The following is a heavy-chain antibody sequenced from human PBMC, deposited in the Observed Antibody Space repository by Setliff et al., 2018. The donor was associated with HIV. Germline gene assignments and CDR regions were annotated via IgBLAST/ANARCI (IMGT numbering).Heavy chain of an antibody. Sequence: PSETLSLTCSVSGYFIRSGYYWGWIRQTPGKGLEWLGSIYHRGSTYYKPSLKSRVSISVDTSKNRFPLGLRSVSAADTAVYYCVRHVILLEWLSYFYMDVWGKGATVTVSS. CDR2: IYHRGST. CDR3: VRHVILLEWLSYFYMDV. V-gene: IGHV4-38-2*02. J-gene: IGHJ6*03. D-gene: IGHD6-19*01. CDR1: GYFIRSGYY.